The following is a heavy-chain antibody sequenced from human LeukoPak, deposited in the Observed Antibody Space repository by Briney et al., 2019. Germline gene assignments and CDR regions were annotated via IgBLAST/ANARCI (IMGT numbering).Heavy chain of an antibody. V-gene: IGHV3-64*01. D-gene: IGHD6-13*01. CDR3: ARARGYDTRDFDY. CDR1: GFTFSSYA. J-gene: IGHJ4*02. CDR2: ISSNGGST. Sequence: PGGSLRLSCAASGFTFSSYAMHWVRQAPGKGLEYVSAISSNGGSTYYANSVKGRFTISRDNSKNTLYLRMGGLRVEDMAVYYCARARGYDTRDFDYWGQGTLVTVSS.